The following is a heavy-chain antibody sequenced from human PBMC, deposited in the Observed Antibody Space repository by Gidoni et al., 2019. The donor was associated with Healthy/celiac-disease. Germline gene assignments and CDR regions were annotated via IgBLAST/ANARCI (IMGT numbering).Heavy chain of an antibody. CDR1: GGTFSSYK. D-gene: IGHD3-10*01. V-gene: IGHV1-69*02. CDR3: ARAPSGSYQYYFDY. J-gene: IGHJ4*02. Sequence: QVQLVQSGAEVKKPGSSVKVSCKASGGTFSSYKISWVRQAPGQGLEWMGRIIPILGIANYAQKFQGRVTITADKSTSTAYMELSSLRSEDTAVYYCARAPSGSYQYYFDYWGQGTLVTVSS. CDR2: IIPILGIA.